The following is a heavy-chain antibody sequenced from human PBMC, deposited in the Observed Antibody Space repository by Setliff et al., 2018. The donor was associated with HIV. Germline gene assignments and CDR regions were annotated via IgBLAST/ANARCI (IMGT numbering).Heavy chain of an antibody. V-gene: IGHV3-30*04. CDR1: GFTFSSYA. Sequence: PGGSLRLSCAASGFTFSSYAMHWVRQAPGKGLEWVAVISYDGINKYYADSVKGRFTISRDNSKNTPYLQMNSLRAEDTAVYYCARERLRFLEWLPLDYWGQGTLVTVSS. CDR3: ARERLRFLEWLPLDY. J-gene: IGHJ4*02. CDR2: ISYDGINK. D-gene: IGHD3-3*01.